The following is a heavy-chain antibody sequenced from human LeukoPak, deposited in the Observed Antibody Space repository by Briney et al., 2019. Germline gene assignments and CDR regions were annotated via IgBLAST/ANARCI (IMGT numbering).Heavy chain of an antibody. CDR1: GFTFSSYG. CDR3: ASGIELDILDY. J-gene: IGHJ4*02. D-gene: IGHD1-26*01. Sequence: HPGGSLRLSCAASGFTFSSYGMHWVRQAPGKGLEWVAVIWYDGSNKYYADSVKGRFTISRDNSKNTLYLQMNSLRAEDTAVYYCASGIELDILDYWGQGTLVTVSS. CDR2: IWYDGSNK. V-gene: IGHV3-33*01.